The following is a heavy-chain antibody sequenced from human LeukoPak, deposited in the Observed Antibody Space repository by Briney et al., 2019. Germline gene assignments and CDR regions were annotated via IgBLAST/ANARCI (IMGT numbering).Heavy chain of an antibody. CDR3: AKDRLLDSSGYFDY. D-gene: IGHD3-22*01. CDR1: GFTFSSYW. V-gene: IGHV3-7*05. Sequence: PGGSLRLSCAASGFTFSSYWMSWVRQAPGTGLEWVANIKEDGNEKYYVDSVKGRFTISRDNAKNTLYLQMNSLRAEDTAVYFCAKDRLLDSSGYFDYWGQGTLVSVSS. CDR2: IKEDGNEK. J-gene: IGHJ4*02.